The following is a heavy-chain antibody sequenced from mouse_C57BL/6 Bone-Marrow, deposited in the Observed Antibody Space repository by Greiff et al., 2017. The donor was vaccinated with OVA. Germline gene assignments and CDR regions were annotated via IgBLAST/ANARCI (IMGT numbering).Heavy chain of an antibody. CDR1: GYTFTTYP. CDR2: FHPYNDDT. V-gene: IGHV1-47*01. J-gene: IGHJ2*01. Sequence: QVHVKQSGAELVKPGASVKMSCKASGYTFTTYPIEWMKQNHGKSLEWIGNFHPYNDDTKYNEKFKGKATLTVEKSSSTVYLELSRLTSDDSAVYYCARGGDGSTVFDYWGQGTTLTVSS. CDR3: ARGGDGSTVFDY. D-gene: IGHD1-1*01.